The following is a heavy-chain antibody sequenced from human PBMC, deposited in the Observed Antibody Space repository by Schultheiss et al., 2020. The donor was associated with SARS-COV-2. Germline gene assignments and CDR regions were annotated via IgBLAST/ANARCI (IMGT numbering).Heavy chain of an antibody. V-gene: IGHV3-23*01. Sequence: GESLKISCAASGFTFSSYAMSWVRQAPGKGLEWVSAISGSGGSTYYADSVKGRFTISRDNSKNTLYLQMNSLRAEDTAVYYCATVDTAMVIDWGQGTLVTVAS. CDR3: ATVDTAMVID. D-gene: IGHD5-18*01. CDR2: ISGSGGST. J-gene: IGHJ4*02. CDR1: GFTFSSYA.